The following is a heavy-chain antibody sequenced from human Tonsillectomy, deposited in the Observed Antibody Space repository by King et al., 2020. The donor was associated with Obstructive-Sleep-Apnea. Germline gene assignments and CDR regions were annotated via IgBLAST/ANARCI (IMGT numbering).Heavy chain of an antibody. CDR1: GFTFSNYG. J-gene: IGHJ4*02. D-gene: IGHD1-26*01. CDR3: ARGVYSVSYYRTYYFDY. V-gene: IGHV3-30*19. Sequence: VQLVESGGGVVQPGKSLRLSCAASGFTFSNYGMHWVRKAPGKGLEWVAGIAYDGSNKYYADSVKGRFTIPRDNSKNTLYLQMNSLRAEDTAVYYCARGVYSVSYYRTYYFDYWGQGTLVTVSS. CDR2: IAYDGSNK.